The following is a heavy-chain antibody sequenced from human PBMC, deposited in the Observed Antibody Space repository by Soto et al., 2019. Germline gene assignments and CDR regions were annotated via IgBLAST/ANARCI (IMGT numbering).Heavy chain of an antibody. CDR3: AKVANGMDV. CDR2: INPNSGGT. V-gene: IGHV1-2*04. J-gene: IGHJ6*02. CDR1: GYTFTGYY. Sequence: ASVKFSCKAPGYTFTGYYMHWVRQAPGQGLEWMGWINPNSGGTNYAQKFQGWVTMTRNTLYLQMNSLRAEDTAVYYCAKVANGMDVWGQGTTVTVSS.